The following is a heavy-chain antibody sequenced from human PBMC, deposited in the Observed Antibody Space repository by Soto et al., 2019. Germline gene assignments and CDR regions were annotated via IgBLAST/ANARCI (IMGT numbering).Heavy chain of an antibody. CDR2: SSTFNGNT. CDR1: AYTFTGYT. Sequence: QVHLVQSGTEVKEPGASVKVSCKASAYTFTGYTINWVRQAPGQGLEWVGRSSTFNGNTKYAGNVEGRVTMTTNTSTTTVYMELTSLTFDDTAVYFCARGTVTSGRWFGPWGQGTLVSVAS. D-gene: IGHD4-17*01. CDR3: ARGTVTSGRWFGP. V-gene: IGHV1-18*04. J-gene: IGHJ5*02.